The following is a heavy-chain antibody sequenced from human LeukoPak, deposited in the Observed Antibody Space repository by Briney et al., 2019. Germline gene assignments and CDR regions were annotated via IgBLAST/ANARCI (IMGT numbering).Heavy chain of an antibody. D-gene: IGHD1-26*01. V-gene: IGHV1-2*02. Sequence: ASVKVSCKASGYTFTSYYMHWVRQAPGQGLEWMGWINPNSGGTNYAQKFQGRVTMTRDTSISTAYMELSRLRSDDTAVYYCARDGREIVGATTWFDPWGQGTLVTVSS. CDR1: GYTFTSYY. CDR3: ARDGREIVGATTWFDP. J-gene: IGHJ5*02. CDR2: INPNSGGT.